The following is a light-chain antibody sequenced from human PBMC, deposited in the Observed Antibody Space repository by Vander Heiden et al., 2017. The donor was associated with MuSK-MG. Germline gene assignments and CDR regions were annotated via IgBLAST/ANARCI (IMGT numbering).Light chain of an antibody. Sequence: EIVMTQSPATLSVSPGERATLSCVASQSVSSNLAWYQQKPGQAPRLLIYGASTRAAGFPARFSGSGSETEFTLTISSLQSEDFAVYYCHQYNNWPQTFGQGTKLXIK. CDR3: HQYNNWPQT. CDR2: GAS. V-gene: IGKV3-15*01. CDR1: QSVSSN. J-gene: IGKJ2*01.